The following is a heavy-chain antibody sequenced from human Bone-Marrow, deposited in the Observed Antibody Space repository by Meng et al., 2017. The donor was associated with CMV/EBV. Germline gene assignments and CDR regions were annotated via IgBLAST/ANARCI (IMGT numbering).Heavy chain of an antibody. CDR1: GFTFSSYG. D-gene: IGHD6-13*01. CDR3: AKDKQSSLSYSYYGMDV. Sequence: GGSLRLSCAASGFTFSSYGMHWVRKAPGKGLEWVAFIRYDGSNKFYADSVKGRFTISRDNSKNTLFLQMDSLRVEDTAVYYCAKDKQSSLSYSYYGMDVWGQGTTVTVSS. V-gene: IGHV3-30*02. CDR2: IRYDGSNK. J-gene: IGHJ6*02.